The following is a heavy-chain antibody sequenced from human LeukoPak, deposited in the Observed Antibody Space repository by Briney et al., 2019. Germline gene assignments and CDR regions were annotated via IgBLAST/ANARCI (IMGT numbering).Heavy chain of an antibody. CDR1: GFTFNSFG. D-gene: IGHD3-22*01. Sequence: GGSLRLSCAASGFTFNSFGMHGVRQAPGKGLEWVAVISYDGSNKYFADSVKGRFTISRDNSKNTLYLQMNSLRAEDTAVYYCAKDYDSSGWAAFDIWGQGTMVTVSS. V-gene: IGHV3-30*18. CDR3: AKDYDSSGWAAFDI. CDR2: ISYDGSNK. J-gene: IGHJ3*02.